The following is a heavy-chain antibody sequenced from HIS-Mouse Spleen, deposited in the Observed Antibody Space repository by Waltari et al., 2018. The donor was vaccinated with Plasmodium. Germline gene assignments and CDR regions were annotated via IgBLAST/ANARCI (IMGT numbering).Heavy chain of an antibody. Sequence: QLQLQQWGAGLLKPWETLSLTCAVCGGSFGGSYWSWIHQPPGKGLEWIGEINHSGSTNYNPSLKSRVTISVDTSKNQFSLKLSSVTAADTAVYYCARGRVLGTSSGYFDLWGRGTLVTVSS. CDR3: ARGRVLGTSSGYFDL. V-gene: IGHV4-34*02. CDR1: GGSFGGSY. CDR2: INHSGST. D-gene: IGHD3-10*01. J-gene: IGHJ2*01.